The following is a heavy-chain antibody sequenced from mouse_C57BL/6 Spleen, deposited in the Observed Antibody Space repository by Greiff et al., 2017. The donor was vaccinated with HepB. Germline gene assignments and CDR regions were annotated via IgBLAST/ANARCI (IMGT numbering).Heavy chain of an antibody. V-gene: IGHV1-50*01. CDR2: IDPSDSYT. Sequence: QVQLQQPGAELVKPGASVKLSCKASGYTFTSYWMQWVKQRPGQGLEWIGEIDPSDSYTNYNQKFKGKATLTVDTSSSTAYMQLSSLTSEDTAVYYSARSMITTEWYFEVWGTGATVTVSS. CDR1: GYTFTSYW. J-gene: IGHJ1*03. D-gene: IGHD2-4*01. CDR3: ARSMITTEWYFEV.